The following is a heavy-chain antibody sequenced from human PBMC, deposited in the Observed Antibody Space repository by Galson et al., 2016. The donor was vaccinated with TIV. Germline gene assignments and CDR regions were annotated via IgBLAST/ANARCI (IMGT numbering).Heavy chain of an antibody. CDR2: IKQDGSEK. Sequence: SLRLSCAASGFTFSGSWMSWVRQAPGKGLEWVANIKQDGSEKYYVNSVKGRFTISRDNAKDSVYLQMNSLRAEDTAVYYCARELHWSGRDYWGQGTLVTVPS. D-gene: IGHD3-3*01. V-gene: IGHV3-7*01. CDR3: ARELHWSGRDY. J-gene: IGHJ4*02. CDR1: GFTFSGSW.